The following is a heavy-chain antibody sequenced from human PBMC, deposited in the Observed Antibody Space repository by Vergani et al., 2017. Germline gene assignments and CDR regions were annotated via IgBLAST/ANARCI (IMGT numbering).Heavy chain of an antibody. Sequence: QVQLEESGGGVVQPGRSLRLSCAGSGFTLSSHAMHWVRQAPGKGLEWIGEINHSGSTNYNPSLKSRVTISVDTSKNQFSLKLSSVTAADTAVYYCARGRTTLYCSSTSCYLQGGCFDYWGQGTLVTVSS. CDR1: GFTLSSHA. J-gene: IGHJ4*02. D-gene: IGHD2-2*01. V-gene: IGHV4-34*01. CDR2: INHSGST. CDR3: ARGRTTLYCSSTSCYLQGGCFDY.